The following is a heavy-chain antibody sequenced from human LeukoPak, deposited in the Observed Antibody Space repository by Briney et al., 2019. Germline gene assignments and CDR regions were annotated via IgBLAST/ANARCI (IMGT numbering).Heavy chain of an antibody. CDR1: GFTVSSYY. CDR2: IHSGGTT. D-gene: IGHD3-3*01. J-gene: IGHJ4*02. V-gene: IGHV3-53*01. Sequence: PGGSLRLSCAASGFTVSSYYMSWVRQAPGKELEWVSVIHSGGTTYYADSVKGRFTIYRDNSKNTLYIQMNSLRADDTAIYYCARGGPGDRSGYYSSFDYWGQGTLVTVSS. CDR3: ARGGPGDRSGYYSSFDY.